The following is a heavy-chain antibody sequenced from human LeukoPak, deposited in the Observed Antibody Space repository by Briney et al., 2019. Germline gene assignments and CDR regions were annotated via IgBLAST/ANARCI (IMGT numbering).Heavy chain of an antibody. V-gene: IGHV4-59*01. CDR2: IHYSGRP. CDR3: ARFGVDYDMDV. CDR1: GGSISVNS. J-gene: IGHJ6*02. Sequence: SETLSLTCTVSGGSISVNSGPGTRKPPGKGLEWIGQIHYSGRPDYNPSLKSRVTISVDTSKNQLSLKVTSVTGADTAVYYCARFGVDYDMDVWGQGTTVTVSS. D-gene: IGHD3-16*01.